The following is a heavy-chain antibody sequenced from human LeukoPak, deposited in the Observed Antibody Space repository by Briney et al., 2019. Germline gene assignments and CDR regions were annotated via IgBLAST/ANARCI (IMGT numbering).Heavy chain of an antibody. CDR3: AREGLGVVTAAAFDI. Sequence: GGSLRLSCAASGFRFSNYWMSWVRQAPGKGLEWVANIKQDGSEKSYVNSVRSRFTISRDNAKNSLYLQMSSLRAEDTAIYYCAREGLGVVTAAAFDIWGQGTVVTVSS. V-gene: IGHV3-7*01. J-gene: IGHJ3*02. CDR2: IKQDGSEK. CDR1: GFRFSNYW. D-gene: IGHD4-23*01.